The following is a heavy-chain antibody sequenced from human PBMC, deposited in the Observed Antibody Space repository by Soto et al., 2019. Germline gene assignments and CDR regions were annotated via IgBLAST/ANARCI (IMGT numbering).Heavy chain of an antibody. V-gene: IGHV3-15*01. CDR3: TPDDMYYYDSSGYAEYSFGEKIDD. D-gene: IGHD3-22*01. Sequence: PRGSLRLSCAASGFTFSNAWMSWVRLAPRKGLEWVGGITRKPDGGTTDYAAPVKGSFTSSRDDSKNTLYLQMNSLKTEDTAVYYCTPDDMYYYDSSGYAEYSFGEKIDDWGQGT. J-gene: IGHJ4*02. CDR1: GFTFSNAW. CDR2: ITRKPDGGTT.